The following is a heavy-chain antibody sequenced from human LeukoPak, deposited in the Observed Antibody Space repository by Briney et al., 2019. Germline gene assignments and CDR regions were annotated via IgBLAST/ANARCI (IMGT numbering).Heavy chain of an antibody. CDR2: IDSGGSWT. CDR1: GNYW. V-gene: IGHV3-74*01. J-gene: IGHJ4*02. CDR3: ATHPSEGDY. Sequence: GGSLRLSCAASGNYWMHWVRQAPGKGLVWVSHIDSGGSWTSYADSVKGRFTISRDNAKNSLYLQMNSLRAEDTAVYYCATHPSEGDYWGQGTLVTVSS.